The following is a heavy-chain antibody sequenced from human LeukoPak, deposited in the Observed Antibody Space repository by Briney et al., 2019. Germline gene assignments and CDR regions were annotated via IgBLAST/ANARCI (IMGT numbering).Heavy chain of an antibody. V-gene: IGHV4-39*07. J-gene: IGHJ4*02. CDR3: ARDFPPRPRQNSGSQED. CDR2: IYYSGST. CDR1: GGSISSSSYY. Sequence: PSETLSLTCTVSGGSISSSSYYWGWIRQPPGKGLEWIGSIYYSGSTYYNPSLKSRVSISVDTSKNQFSLKLSSVTAADTAVYYCARDFPPRPRQNSGSQEDWGQGTLVTVSS. D-gene: IGHD1-26*01.